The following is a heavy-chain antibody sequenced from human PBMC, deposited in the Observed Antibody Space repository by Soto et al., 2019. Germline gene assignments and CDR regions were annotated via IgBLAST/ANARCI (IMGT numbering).Heavy chain of an antibody. Sequence: EVQLVESGGGLVQPGGSLRLSCAASGFTFSSYWMHWVRQAPGKGLVWVSRINSDGSSTSYADSVKGRFTISRDNAKNTLYLQMNSLRAEDTAVYYCASLDPMYDSVYGMDVWGQGTTVTVSS. CDR3: ASLDPMYDSVYGMDV. CDR2: INSDGSST. CDR1: GFTFSSYW. D-gene: IGHD3-3*01. J-gene: IGHJ6*02. V-gene: IGHV3-74*01.